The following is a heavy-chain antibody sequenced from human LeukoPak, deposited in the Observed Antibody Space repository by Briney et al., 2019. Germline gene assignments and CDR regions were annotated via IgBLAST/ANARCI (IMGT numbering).Heavy chain of an antibody. CDR1: GGTFSSYA. J-gene: IGHJ4*02. V-gene: IGHV1-2*02. CDR2: INPNSGGT. Sequence: ASVKVSCKAPGGTFSSYAISWVRQAPGQGLEWMGWINPNSGGTNYAQKFQGRVTMTRDTSISTAYMELSRLRSDDTAVYYCARASYNDYWGQGTLVTVSS. D-gene: IGHD5-24*01. CDR3: ARASYNDY.